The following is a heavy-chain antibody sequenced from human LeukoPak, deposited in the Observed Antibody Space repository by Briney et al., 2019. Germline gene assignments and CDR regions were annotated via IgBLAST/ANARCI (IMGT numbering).Heavy chain of an antibody. CDR1: GGTFSSYA. D-gene: IGHD3-9*01. CDR3: ARVNYDILTGSYYYYGMDV. Sequence: ASVKVSCKASGGTFSSYAISWVRQAPGQGLEWMGRIIPILGIANYAQKFQGRVTITADKSTSTAYMELGSLRSEDTAVYYCARVNYDILTGSYYYYGMDVWGQGTTVTVSS. V-gene: IGHV1-69*04. J-gene: IGHJ6*02. CDR2: IIPILGIA.